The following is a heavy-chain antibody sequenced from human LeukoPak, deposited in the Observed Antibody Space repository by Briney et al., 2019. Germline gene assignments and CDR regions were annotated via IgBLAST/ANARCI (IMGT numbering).Heavy chain of an antibody. D-gene: IGHD3-9*01. CDR1: GFTFSSYD. Sequence: PGGSLRLSCAASGFTFSSYDMHWVRQATGKGLEWVSAIGTAGDTYYPGSVKGRFTISRENAQNSLYLQMNSLRAGDTAVYYCARGGELGILTGSSAFDIWGQGTMVTVSS. V-gene: IGHV3-13*01. CDR3: ARGGELGILTGSSAFDI. CDR2: IGTAGDT. J-gene: IGHJ3*02.